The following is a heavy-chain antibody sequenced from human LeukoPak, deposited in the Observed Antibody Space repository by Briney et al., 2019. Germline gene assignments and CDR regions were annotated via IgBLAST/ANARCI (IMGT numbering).Heavy chain of an antibody. J-gene: IGHJ6*02. CDR1: GFTFSSYS. Sequence: GGSLRLSCAASGFTFSSYSMNWVRQAPGKGLEWVSSISSSSSYIYYADSVKGRFTISRDNAKNSLYLQMNCLRAEDTAEYYCARVVGRGYSYGPYYYGMDVWGQGTTVTVSS. CDR3: ARVVGRGYSYGPYYYGMDV. CDR2: ISSSSSYI. V-gene: IGHV3-21*01. D-gene: IGHD5-18*01.